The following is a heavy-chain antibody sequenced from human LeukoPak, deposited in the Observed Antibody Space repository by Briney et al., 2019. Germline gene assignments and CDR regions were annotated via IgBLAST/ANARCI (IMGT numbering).Heavy chain of an antibody. D-gene: IGHD3-10*01. Sequence: ASVTVSCKVSGYTLTELSMHWVRQAPGKGLEWMGGFDPEDGETIYAQKFQGRVTMTEDTSTDTAYMELSSLRSEDTAVYYCASVSRSWFGEALGCWGQGTLVTVSS. CDR1: GYTLTELS. CDR2: FDPEDGET. CDR3: ASVSRSWFGEALGC. J-gene: IGHJ4*02. V-gene: IGHV1-24*01.